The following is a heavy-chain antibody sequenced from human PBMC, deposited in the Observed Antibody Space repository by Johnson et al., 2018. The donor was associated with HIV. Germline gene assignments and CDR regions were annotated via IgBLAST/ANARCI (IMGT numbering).Heavy chain of an antibody. CDR3: ARDFGSSSWHAFDV. V-gene: IGHV3-30*14. CDR2: ISYDGSNQ. Sequence: QVQLVESGGGVVQPGRSLRLSCAASGFTFSSYAMHWVRQAPGKGLEWVAVISYDGSNQYYADSVKGRFTISRDNSKNTLYLQMNSLRAEDTAVYYCARDFGSSSWHAFDVWGQGTMVTVSS. J-gene: IGHJ3*01. CDR1: GFTFSSYA. D-gene: IGHD6-13*01.